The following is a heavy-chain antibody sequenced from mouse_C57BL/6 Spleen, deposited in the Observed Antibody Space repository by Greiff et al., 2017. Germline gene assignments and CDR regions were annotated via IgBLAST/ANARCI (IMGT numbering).Heavy chain of an antibody. V-gene: IGHV1-61*01. CDR1: GYTFTSYW. Sequence: QVQLQQPGAELVRPGSSVKLSCKASGYTFTSYWMDWVKQRPGQGLEWIGNIYPSDSETHYNQKFKDKATWTVDKSSSTAYMQLSSLTSDDSAVYYCARSPYDYAFDYWGQGTTLTVSS. D-gene: IGHD2-4*01. CDR3: ARSPYDYAFDY. J-gene: IGHJ2*01. CDR2: IYPSDSET.